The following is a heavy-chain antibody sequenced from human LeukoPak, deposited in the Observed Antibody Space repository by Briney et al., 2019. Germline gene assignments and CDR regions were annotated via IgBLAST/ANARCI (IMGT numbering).Heavy chain of an antibody. D-gene: IGHD3-22*01. V-gene: IGHV4-34*01. CDR3: ARGSRRYYDSSGTYFDY. Sequence: SETLSLTCAVYGGSFSGYYWSWIRQPPGKGLEWIGEINHSGSTNYNPSLKSRVTISVDTSKNQFSLKLSSVTAADTAVYYCARGSRRYYDSSGTYFDYWGQGTLVTVSS. J-gene: IGHJ4*02. CDR2: INHSGST. CDR1: GGSFSGYY.